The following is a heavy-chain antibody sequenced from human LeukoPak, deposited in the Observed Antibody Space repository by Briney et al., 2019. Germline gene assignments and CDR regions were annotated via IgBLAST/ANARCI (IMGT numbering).Heavy chain of an antibody. CDR3: ARDGDGRYGEDYFDY. CDR2: ISSSSIYT. V-gene: IGHV3-11*06. CDR1: GFTFSDYY. D-gene: IGHD7-27*01. J-gene: IGHJ4*02. Sequence: GGSLRPSCAASGFTFSDYYMTWIRQAPGKGLEWVSYISSSSIYTNYADSVKGRFTISRDNTKNSLYLQMNTLRAEDTAVYYCARDGDGRYGEDYFDYWGQGTLVTVSS.